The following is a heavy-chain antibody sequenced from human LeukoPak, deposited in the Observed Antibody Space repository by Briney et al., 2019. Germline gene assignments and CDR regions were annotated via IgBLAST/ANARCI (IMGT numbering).Heavy chain of an antibody. CDR3: VRVGGFYDSSGYLDS. D-gene: IGHD3-22*01. Sequence: PSETLSLTCTVSGESVSSGRDYWAWIRQPPGKGLEWLAYIYHTGSTDYNPSLKSRVTISIDTMRNHFSLKLSSVTTADTAVYYCVRVGGFYDSSGYLDSWGQGILVSVSS. J-gene: IGHJ5*01. CDR2: IYHTGST. V-gene: IGHV4-61*03. CDR1: GESVSSGRDY.